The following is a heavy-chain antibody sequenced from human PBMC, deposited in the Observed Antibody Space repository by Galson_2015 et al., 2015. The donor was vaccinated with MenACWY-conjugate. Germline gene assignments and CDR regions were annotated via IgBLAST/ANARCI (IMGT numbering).Heavy chain of an antibody. V-gene: IGHV3-43D*03. CDR2: INWDGAIT. J-gene: IGHJ1*01. CDR1: GFTFDDYA. D-gene: IGHD3-22*01. CDR3: AKESCDSSSRYCEYFRH. Sequence: SLRLSCAATGFTFDDYAMHWVRQAPGKGLEWVSVINWDGAITSYADSVKGRFTISRDNTKNSLFLQMDNLRADDTAFYYCAKESCDSSSRYCEYFRHWGRVCLVTVAT.